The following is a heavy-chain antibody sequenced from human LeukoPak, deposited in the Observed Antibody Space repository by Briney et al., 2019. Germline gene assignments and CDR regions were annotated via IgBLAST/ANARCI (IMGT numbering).Heavy chain of an antibody. J-gene: IGHJ4*02. V-gene: IGHV3-7*01. CDR3: ARPKGRFSSSSPFDY. CDR2: IKQDGSEK. CDR1: GFTFSSYW. D-gene: IGHD6-13*01. Sequence: GGSLRLSCAASGFTFSSYWMSWVRQAPGKGLEWVANIKQDGSEKYYVDSVKGRFTISRDNAKNSLYLQMNSLRAEDTAVYYCARPKGRFSSSSPFDYWGQGTLVTVSS.